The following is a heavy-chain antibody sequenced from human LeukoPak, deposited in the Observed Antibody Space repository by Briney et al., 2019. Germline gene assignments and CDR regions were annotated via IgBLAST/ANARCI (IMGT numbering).Heavy chain of an antibody. CDR1: GGSISNYY. Sequence: SETLSLTCTVSGGSISNYYWSWIRQPPGKGLEWIGYISYSGGTNYNPSLKSRVTISVDTSKNQFSLKLSSVTAADTAMYYCARQGGGFGELLYYWGQGTLVTVSS. CDR3: ARQGGGFGELLYY. CDR2: ISYSGGT. V-gene: IGHV4-59*08. D-gene: IGHD3-10*01. J-gene: IGHJ4*02.